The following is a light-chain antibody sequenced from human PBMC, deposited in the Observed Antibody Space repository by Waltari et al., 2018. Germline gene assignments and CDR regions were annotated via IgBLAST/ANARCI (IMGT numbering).Light chain of an antibody. J-gene: IGKJ4*01. CDR1: QDIGYY. V-gene: IGKV1-9*01. CDR3: HQHNSWPPLS. CDR2: AAS. Sequence: IQLTQSPSSLSASVGDRVTITCRASQDIGYYLAWYQQKPGKAPKVLINAASTLQNGVPSRFSGSGSGTDFTLTISGLQSEDYAVYFCHQHNSWPPLSFGGGTKVEIK.